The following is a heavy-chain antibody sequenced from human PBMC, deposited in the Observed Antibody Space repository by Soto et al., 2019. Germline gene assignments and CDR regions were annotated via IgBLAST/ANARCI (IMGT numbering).Heavy chain of an antibody. V-gene: IGHV3-23*01. D-gene: IGHD3-10*01. Sequence: GGSLRLSCAASGFTFSSYAMSWVRQAPGKGLEWVSAISGSGGSTYYADSVKGRFTISRDNSKNTLYLQMNSLRAEDTAVYYCAKVVTILWFGELGQDLDYWGQGTLVTVSS. CDR3: AKVVTILWFGELGQDLDY. CDR2: ISGSGGST. J-gene: IGHJ4*02. CDR1: GFTFSSYA.